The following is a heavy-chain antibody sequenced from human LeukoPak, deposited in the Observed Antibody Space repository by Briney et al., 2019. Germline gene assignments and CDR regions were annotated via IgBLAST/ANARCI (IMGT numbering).Heavy chain of an antibody. J-gene: IGHJ4*02. Sequence: GGSLRLSCAASGFTVSSNYMSWVRQAPGKGLEWVSVIYSGGSTYYADSVKGRFTISRDNSKNTLYLQMNSLRAEDTAVYCCARAVSGWYFDYWGQGTLVTVSS. CDR1: GFTVSSNY. CDR2: IYSGGST. CDR3: ARAVSGWYFDY. V-gene: IGHV3-66*02. D-gene: IGHD6-19*01.